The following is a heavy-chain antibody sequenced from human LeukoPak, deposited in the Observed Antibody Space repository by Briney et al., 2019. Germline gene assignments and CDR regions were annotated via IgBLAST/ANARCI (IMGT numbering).Heavy chain of an antibody. J-gene: IGHJ4*02. CDR3: ARGVAGTYYFDY. V-gene: IGHV1-18*01. Sequence: ASVKVSCKASGGTFSSYAISWVRQAPGQGLEWMGWISAYNGNTNYAQKLQGRVTMTTDTSTSTAYMELRSLRSDDTAVYYCARGVAGTYYFDYWGQGTLVTVSS. CDR2: ISAYNGNT. CDR1: GGTFSSYA. D-gene: IGHD6-19*01.